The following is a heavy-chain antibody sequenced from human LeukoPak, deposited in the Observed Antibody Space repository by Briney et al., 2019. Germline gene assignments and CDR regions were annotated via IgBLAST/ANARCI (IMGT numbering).Heavy chain of an antibody. J-gene: IGHJ4*02. CDR3: ARGDGYSYGTLTPPFEY. D-gene: IGHD5-18*01. CDR1: GYTFTSYG. Sequence: ASVKVSCKASGYTFTSYGISWVRQAPGQGLEWMGWISAYNGNTNYAQKFQGRVTMTRDTSISTAYMELSSLRSDDTAVYYCARGDGYSYGTLTPPFEYWGQGTLVTVSS. V-gene: IGHV1-18*01. CDR2: ISAYNGNT.